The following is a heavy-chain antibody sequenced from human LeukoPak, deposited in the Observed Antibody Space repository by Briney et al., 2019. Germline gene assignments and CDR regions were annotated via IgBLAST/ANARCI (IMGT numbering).Heavy chain of an antibody. CDR3: AKDRVVVVIAAMSRYYGMDV. D-gene: IGHD2-15*01. Sequence: GGSLRLSCAASGVTFSRYGMHWVRQAPGKGLEWVAVISYDGNNEYYADSVKGRFTISRDNSKNTLYLQMNSLRAEDTAVYYCAKDRVVVVIAAMSRYYGMDVWGQGTTVTVSS. CDR2: ISYDGNNE. CDR1: GVTFSRYG. J-gene: IGHJ6*02. V-gene: IGHV3-30*18.